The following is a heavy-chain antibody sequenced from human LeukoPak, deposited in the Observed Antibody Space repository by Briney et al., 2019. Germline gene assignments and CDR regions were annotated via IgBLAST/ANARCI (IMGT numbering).Heavy chain of an antibody. CDR2: MNPNSGNT. V-gene: IGHV1-8*01. Sequence: SXXVSCKASGYTFTSYDINWVRQATGQGLEWREWMNPNSGNTGYAQKFQGRVTMTRNTCISTAYMELSSLRSEDTAVYYCARGNHYYGSGSSFFDYWGQGTLVTVSS. J-gene: IGHJ4*02. CDR3: ARGNHYYGSGSSFFDY. D-gene: IGHD3-10*01. CDR1: GYTFTSYD.